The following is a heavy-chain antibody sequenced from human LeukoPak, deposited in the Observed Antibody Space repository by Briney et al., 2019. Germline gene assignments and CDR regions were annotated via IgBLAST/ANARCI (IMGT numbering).Heavy chain of an antibody. CDR3: ASGRMDFGTAVDY. CDR2: ISAYNGNT. CDR1: GGTFSSYA. Sequence: ASVKVSCKASGGTFSSYAISWVRQAPGQWLEWMGWISAYNGNTNYAQKLQGRVTMTTDTSTSTAYIELRSLRSDDTAVYYCASGRMDFGTAVDYWGQGTLVTVSS. V-gene: IGHV1-18*01. J-gene: IGHJ4*02. D-gene: IGHD2-2*03.